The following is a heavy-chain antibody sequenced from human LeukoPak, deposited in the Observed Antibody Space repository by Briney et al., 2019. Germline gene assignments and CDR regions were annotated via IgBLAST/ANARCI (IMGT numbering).Heavy chain of an antibody. V-gene: IGHV3-30*18. CDR1: GFTFSGYG. CDR3: TKDRNRGPAAYDFDY. CDR2: IANDGKDK. Sequence: GGSLRLSCGASGFTFSGYGMHWVRQAPGKGLEWLSVIANDGKDKKYTESVKGRFTISRDNSKNTLYLQMNSLRVDDTAVYYCTKDRNRGPAAYDFDYWGPGTLITVSS. J-gene: IGHJ4*02. D-gene: IGHD2-2*01.